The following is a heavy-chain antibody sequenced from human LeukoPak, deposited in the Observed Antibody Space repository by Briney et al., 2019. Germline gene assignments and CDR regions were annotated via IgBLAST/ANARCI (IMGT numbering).Heavy chain of an antibody. CDR3: ASCIAAAAFDI. V-gene: IGHV3-66*01. CDR1: GFTVSNNY. CDR2: IYSGGST. D-gene: IGHD6-13*01. J-gene: IGHJ3*02. Sequence: PGGSLRLSCAASGFTVSNNYMSWVRQAPGKGLEWVSVIYSGGSTYYADSVKGRFTISRDNSKNTLYLQMNSLRAEDTAVYYCASCIAAAAFDIWGQGTMVTVSS.